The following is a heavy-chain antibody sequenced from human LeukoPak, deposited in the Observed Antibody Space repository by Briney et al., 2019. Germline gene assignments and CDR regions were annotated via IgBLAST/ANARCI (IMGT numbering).Heavy chain of an antibody. J-gene: IGHJ4*02. D-gene: IGHD5-18*01. CDR2: IYTSGST. V-gene: IGHV4-4*07. Sequence: SETLSLTCTVSGGSISGYYWSWIRQPAGKGLEWIGRIYTSGSTNYNPSLKSRVTMSVDTSKNQFSLKLSSVTAADTAVYYCARDGLYSYGYSYFDYWGQGTLVTVSS. CDR3: ARDGLYSYGYSYFDY. CDR1: GGSISGYY.